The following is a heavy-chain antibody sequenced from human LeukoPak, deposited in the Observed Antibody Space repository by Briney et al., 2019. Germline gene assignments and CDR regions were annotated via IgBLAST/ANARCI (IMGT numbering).Heavy chain of an antibody. J-gene: IGHJ4*02. V-gene: IGHV3-74*01. CDR3: AREGRCGGDCYYDY. CDR1: GFTFSSYW. CDR2: INSDGSSP. Sequence: QPGGSLRLSCAASGFTFSSYWMHWVRQVPGKGLVWVSCINSDGSSPTYADSVKGRFTTSRDNAKSTLYLQMNSLRDEDTAVYYCAREGRCGGDCYYDYWGQGTLVTVSS. D-gene: IGHD2-21*02.